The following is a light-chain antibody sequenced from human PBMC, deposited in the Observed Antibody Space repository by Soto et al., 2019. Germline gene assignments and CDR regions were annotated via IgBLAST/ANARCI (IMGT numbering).Light chain of an antibody. V-gene: IGKV3-11*01. CDR3: QQRSHWPT. CDR1: QSVSSY. CDR2: DAS. Sequence: EIVLTHSPATLSLSPCERATLSCRASQSVSSYLAWYQQRPGQAPRLLIYDASNRATGIPARFSGSGSGTDFTLTISSLEPEDFAFYFCQQRSHWPTFGQGTKVDIK. J-gene: IGKJ1*01.